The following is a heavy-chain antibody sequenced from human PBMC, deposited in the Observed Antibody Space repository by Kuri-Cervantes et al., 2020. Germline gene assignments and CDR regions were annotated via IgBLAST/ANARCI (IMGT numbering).Heavy chain of an antibody. D-gene: IGHD3-16*01. CDR3: VKDFLGGDAFDI. Sequence: GESLKISCAASGFTVSSNYMSWVRQAPGKGLEWVSVIYSGGSTYYADSVKGRFTVSRDYSKNTLYLQMNSLRADDTAVYYCVKDFLGGDAFDIWGQGTMVTVSS. J-gene: IGHJ3*02. V-gene: IGHV3-53*01. CDR1: GFTVSSNY. CDR2: IYSGGST.